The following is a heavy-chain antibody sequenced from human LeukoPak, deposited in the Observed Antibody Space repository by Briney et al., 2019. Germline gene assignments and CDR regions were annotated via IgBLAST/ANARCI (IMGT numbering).Heavy chain of an antibody. J-gene: IGHJ4*02. Sequence: GGSLRLSCTASGFAFRSHAMHWVRQAPGKGLEWVAFIRYDGSKKFYADSVKGRFTISRDNSKNTLYLQMNSLRAEDTAVYYCARSYYYDSSGYPSPSDYWGQGTLVTVSS. V-gene: IGHV3-30*02. D-gene: IGHD3-22*01. CDR2: IRYDGSKK. CDR3: ARSYYYDSSGYPSPSDY. CDR1: GFAFRSHA.